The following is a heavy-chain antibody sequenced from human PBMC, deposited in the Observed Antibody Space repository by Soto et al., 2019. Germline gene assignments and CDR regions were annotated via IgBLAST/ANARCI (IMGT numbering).Heavy chain of an antibody. Sequence: SSETLSLTCTVSGGSISSYYWSWIRQPAGKGLEWIGRIYTSGSTNYNPSLKSRVTMSVDTSKNQFSLKLSSVTAADTAVYYCARGYYDFRGNYYGMDVWGQGTTVTVSS. CDR1: GGSISSYY. D-gene: IGHD3-3*01. J-gene: IGHJ6*02. CDR3: ARGYYDFRGNYYGMDV. V-gene: IGHV4-4*07. CDR2: IYTSGST.